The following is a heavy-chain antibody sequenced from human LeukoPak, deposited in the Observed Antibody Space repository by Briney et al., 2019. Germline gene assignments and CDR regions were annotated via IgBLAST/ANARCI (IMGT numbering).Heavy chain of an antibody. CDR1: GDSISSGIHY. CDR3: ARHGGYSSSGPRWFDP. J-gene: IGHJ5*02. V-gene: IGHV4-61*09. CDR2: INHSGST. D-gene: IGHD6-13*01. Sequence: SETLSLTCTVSGDSISSGIHYWNWIRQPAGKGLEWIGEINHSGSTNYNPSLKSRVTISVDTSKNQFSLKLSSVTAADTAVYYCARHGGYSSSGPRWFDPWGQGTLVTVSS.